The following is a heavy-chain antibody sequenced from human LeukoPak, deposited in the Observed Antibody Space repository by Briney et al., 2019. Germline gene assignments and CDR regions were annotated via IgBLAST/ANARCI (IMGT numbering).Heavy chain of an antibody. CDR3: ASPSVDSSGSGDYYFDY. V-gene: IGHV1-46*01. Sequence: ASVKVSCTASGYTFTSYYMHWVRQAPGQGLEWMGIINPSGGSTSYAQKFQGRVTMTRDTSTSTVYMELGSLRSEDTAVYYCASPSVDSSGSGDYYFDYWGQGTLVTVSS. CDR1: GYTFTSYY. CDR2: INPSGGST. D-gene: IGHD3-22*01. J-gene: IGHJ4*02.